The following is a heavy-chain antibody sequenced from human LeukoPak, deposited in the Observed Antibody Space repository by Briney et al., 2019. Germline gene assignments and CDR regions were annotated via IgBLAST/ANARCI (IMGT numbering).Heavy chain of an antibody. V-gene: IGHV3-21*01. CDR3: ARDGEDIVVVPGDDAFDI. Sequence: GGSLRLSCAASGFTFSSYSMNWVRQAQGKGLEWVSSISSSSSYIYYADSVKGRFTISRDNAKNSLYLQMNSLRAEDTAVYYCARDGEDIVVVPGDDAFDIWGQGTMVTVSS. J-gene: IGHJ3*02. CDR2: ISSSSSYI. D-gene: IGHD2-2*01. CDR1: GFTFSSYS.